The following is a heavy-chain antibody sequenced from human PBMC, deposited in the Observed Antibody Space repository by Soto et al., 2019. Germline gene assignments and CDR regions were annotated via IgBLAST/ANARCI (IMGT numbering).Heavy chain of an antibody. V-gene: IGHV3-64*01. CDR2: ISSLGDST. D-gene: IGHD2-21*02. CDR1: GFMFNSYA. J-gene: IGHJ2*01. CDR3: ARRTAGWYFDL. Sequence: EVQLVESGGGLVQPGGSLRLSCAASGFMFNSYAMHWVRQAPGKGLEYVSAISSLGDSTFYANSVKDRFTISRDNSKNTLYLQMGSLRDADMAVYYCARRTAGWYFDLWGRGTLVTVSS.